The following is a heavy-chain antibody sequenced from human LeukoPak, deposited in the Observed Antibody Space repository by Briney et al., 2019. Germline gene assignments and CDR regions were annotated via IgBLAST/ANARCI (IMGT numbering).Heavy chain of an antibody. J-gene: IGHJ6*02. D-gene: IGHD3-10*01. CDR3: AGERAGRFYYYGMDV. CDR1: GFTVSSNY. V-gene: IGHV3-66*01. Sequence: PGGSLRLSCAASGFTVSSNYMSWVRQAPGKGLEWVSVIYSGGSTYYADSVKGRFTISRDNSKNTLYLQMNSLRAEDTAVYYCAGERAGRFYYYGMDVWGQGTTVTVSS. CDR2: IYSGGST.